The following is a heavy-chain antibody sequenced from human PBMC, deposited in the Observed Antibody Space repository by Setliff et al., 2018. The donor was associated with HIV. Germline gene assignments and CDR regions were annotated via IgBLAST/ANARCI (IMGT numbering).Heavy chain of an antibody. J-gene: IGHJ3*02. D-gene: IGHD3-10*01. CDR1: GYTFTAYY. CDR2: INPYSGGT. V-gene: IGHV1-2*04. Sequence: SVKVSCKASGYTFTAYYIHWVRQAPGQGLEWMGWINPYSGGTNYAQNFQGWVTMTRYTSITTAYMELSRLTSDDTALYFCVREVRAAYKGPLWFGQSDPRPDTFDIWGQGTMVTVSS. CDR3: VREVRAAYKGPLWFGQSDPRPDTFDI.